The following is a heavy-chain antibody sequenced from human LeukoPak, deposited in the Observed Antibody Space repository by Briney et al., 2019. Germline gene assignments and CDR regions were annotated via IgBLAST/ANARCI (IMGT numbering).Heavy chain of an antibody. Sequence: SETLSLTCTVSGGSISSYYWNWIRQPPGKGLEWIGYIYYSGSTTYSPSLTSRVTISVDTSKNQFSLNLNSVTAADTAVYFCARGSLTTMTTYDYWGQGILVTVSS. D-gene: IGHD4-11*01. CDR2: IYYSGST. V-gene: IGHV4-59*01. CDR1: GGSISSYY. J-gene: IGHJ4*02. CDR3: ARGSLTTMTTYDY.